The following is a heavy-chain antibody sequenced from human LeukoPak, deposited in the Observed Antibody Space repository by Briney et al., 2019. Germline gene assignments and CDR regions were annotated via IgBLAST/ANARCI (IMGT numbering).Heavy chain of an antibody. CDR1: GFTFSSYS. V-gene: IGHV3-21*01. J-gene: IGHJ4*02. CDR2: ISSSSSYI. Sequence: GGSLRLSCAASGFTFSSYSMNWVRQAPGKGLEWVSSISSSSSYIYYADPVKGRFTISRDNAKNSLYLQMNSLRAEDTAVYYCARDFAIDGAPRDYWGQGTLVTVSS. D-gene: IGHD3-16*01. CDR3: ARDFAIDGAPRDY.